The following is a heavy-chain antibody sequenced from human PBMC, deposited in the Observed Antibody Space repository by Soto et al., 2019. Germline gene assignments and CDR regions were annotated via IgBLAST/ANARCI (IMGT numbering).Heavy chain of an antibody. Sequence: QVQLVQSGAEAKKPGASVKVSCKASGYTFTGYYMHWVRQAPGQGLEWMGWINPNSGGTNYAQKFQGRVNMTRDTSNRQAYMELSRLRSDDTAVYYCARGAVVAATSPPYNWFEPWGQGTLVTVSS. CDR1: GYTFTGYY. CDR2: INPNSGGT. CDR3: ARGAVVAATSPPYNWFEP. V-gene: IGHV1-2*02. D-gene: IGHD1-26*01. J-gene: IGHJ5*02.